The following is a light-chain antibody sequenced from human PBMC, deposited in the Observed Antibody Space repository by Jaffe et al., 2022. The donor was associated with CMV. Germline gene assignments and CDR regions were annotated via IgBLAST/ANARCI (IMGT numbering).Light chain of an antibody. CDR1: QSVSSL. CDR3: QQRVNWPALS. V-gene: IGKV3-11*01. J-gene: IGKJ4*01. CDR2: GAS. Sequence: EIVLTQSPATLSLSPGERATLFCRASQSVSSLLAWYQQKPGQAPRLLVYGASNRATGVPARFSGSGSGTDFTLTITSLEPEDFAFYYCQQRVNWPALSFGGGTKVEIK.